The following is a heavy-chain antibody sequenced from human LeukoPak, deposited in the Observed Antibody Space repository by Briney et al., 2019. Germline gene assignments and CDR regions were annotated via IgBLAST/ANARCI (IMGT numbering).Heavy chain of an antibody. Sequence: ASVKVSCKASGGTFSSYAISWVRQAPGQGLEWMGIINPSGGSTSYAQKFQGRVTITADKSTSTAYMELSSLRSEDTAVYYCARWSEYSYGSPTWYYYYYMDVWGKGTTVTVSS. CDR2: INPSGGST. CDR3: ARWSEYSYGSPTWYYYYYMDV. V-gene: IGHV1-69*04. J-gene: IGHJ6*03. D-gene: IGHD5-18*01. CDR1: GGTFSSYA.